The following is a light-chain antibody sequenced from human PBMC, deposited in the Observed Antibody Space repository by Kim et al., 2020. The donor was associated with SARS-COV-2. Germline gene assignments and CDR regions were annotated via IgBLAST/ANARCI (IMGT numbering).Light chain of an antibody. J-gene: IGKJ5*01. CDR1: QSIYSGD. Sequence: LSPGDGATLACRASQSIYSGDFSWYQQRPGQPPVLLFYGAASRATGIPDRCRGSGSGTDFTLTSSGLEPEDFAVYYCLHYGSSPTFGQGTRLEIK. V-gene: IGKV3-20*01. CDR2: GAA. CDR3: LHYGSSPT.